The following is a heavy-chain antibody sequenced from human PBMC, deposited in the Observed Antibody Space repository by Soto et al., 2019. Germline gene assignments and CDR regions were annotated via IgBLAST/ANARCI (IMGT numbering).Heavy chain of an antibody. CDR1: GFSLSTSGVG. Sequence: SGPTLVNPTHTLTLTCTFSGFSLSTSGVGVGWIRQPPGKALEWLALIYWNDDKRYSPSLKSRLTITKDTSKNQVVLTMTNMDPVDTATYYCEHRKAYYDILTGYSPGAFDIWGQGTMVTVSS. CDR2: IYWNDDK. CDR3: EHRKAYYDILTGYSPGAFDI. D-gene: IGHD3-9*01. J-gene: IGHJ3*02. V-gene: IGHV2-5*01.